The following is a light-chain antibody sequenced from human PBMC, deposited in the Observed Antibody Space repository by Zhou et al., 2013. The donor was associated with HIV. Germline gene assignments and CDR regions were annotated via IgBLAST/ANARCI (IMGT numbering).Light chain of an antibody. CDR3: QQYGSSPPLT. J-gene: IGKJ4*01. Sequence: EVVLTQSPGTLSLFPGKRGTLSCRASQKISSTSLAWYQQRPGQAPRLLIYGASSRATDIPDRFSGGGSGTDFTLTISRVEPEDFAVYSCQQYGSSPPLTFGGGTKVEIK. CDR2: GAS. CDR1: QKISSTS. V-gene: IGKV3-20*01.